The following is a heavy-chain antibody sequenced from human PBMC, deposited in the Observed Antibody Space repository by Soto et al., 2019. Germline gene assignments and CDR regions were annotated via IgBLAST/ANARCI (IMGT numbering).Heavy chain of an antibody. D-gene: IGHD3-3*01. V-gene: IGHV3-48*01. CDR1: EFTFSSYS. J-gene: IGHJ6*02. CDR2: ISRSSSTI. CDR3: AKAASRRFYYYYGMDV. Sequence: GGSLRLSCAASEFTFSSYSMNWIRQAPGKGLEWVSYISRSSSTIYYADSVKGRFTISRDNTKNTLYLQMNSRRAEDTAVYYCAKAASRRFYYYYGMDVWGQGTTVTVSS.